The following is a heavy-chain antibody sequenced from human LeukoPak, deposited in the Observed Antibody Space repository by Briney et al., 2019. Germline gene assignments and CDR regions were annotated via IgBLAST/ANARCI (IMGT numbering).Heavy chain of an antibody. CDR3: ARGSGNWAFDY. V-gene: IGHV3-30*03. CDR2: ISDGGSYK. Sequence: TGGSLRLSCAASGFTFSSYSMNWVRQAPGKGLEWVAVISDGGSYKNYVDAVKGRFTISRDNSKNTLYLQVNSLRAEDTAVYYCARGSGNWAFDYWGQGTLVTVSS. CDR1: GFTFSSYS. J-gene: IGHJ4*02. D-gene: IGHD7-27*01.